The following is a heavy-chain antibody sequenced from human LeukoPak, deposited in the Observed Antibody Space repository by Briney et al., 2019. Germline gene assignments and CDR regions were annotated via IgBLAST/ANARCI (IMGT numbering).Heavy chain of an antibody. Sequence: ASVKVSCKASGYTFTCYGISWVRQAPGQGLEWMGWISAYNGNTNYAQKLQGRVTMTTDTSTSTAYMELRSLRSDDTAVYYCATQHSGSYYSDYWGQGTLVTVSS. D-gene: IGHD1-26*01. V-gene: IGHV1-18*01. J-gene: IGHJ4*02. CDR1: GYTFTCYG. CDR3: ATQHSGSYYSDY. CDR2: ISAYNGNT.